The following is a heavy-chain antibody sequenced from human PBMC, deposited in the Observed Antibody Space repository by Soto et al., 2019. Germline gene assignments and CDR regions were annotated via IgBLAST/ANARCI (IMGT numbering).Heavy chain of an antibody. CDR2: IIPIFGTA. CDR3: ARDRGPSSGYYPYWFDP. Sequence: QVQLVQSGAEVKKPGSSVKVSCKASGGTFSSYAITWVRQAPGQGLEWMGGIIPIFGTANYAQKFQGRVTIAADESTSTAYMGLSSLSSEDPAVYYCARDRGPSSGYYPYWFDPWGQGTLVTVSS. CDR1: GGTFSSYA. V-gene: IGHV1-69*12. J-gene: IGHJ5*02. D-gene: IGHD3-22*01.